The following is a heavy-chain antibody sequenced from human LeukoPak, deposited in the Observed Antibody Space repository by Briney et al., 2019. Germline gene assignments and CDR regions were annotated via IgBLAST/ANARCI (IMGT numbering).Heavy chain of an antibody. Sequence: SETLSLTCAVYGGSFSGYYWSWIRQPPGKGLEWIGEINHSGSTNYNPSLKSRVTISVDTSKNQFSLKLSSVTAADTAVYYCAVRSTPFGSGSPFDYWGQGTLVTVSS. CDR1: GGSFSGYY. D-gene: IGHD3-10*01. CDR2: INHSGST. J-gene: IGHJ4*02. CDR3: AVRSTPFGSGSPFDY. V-gene: IGHV4-34*01.